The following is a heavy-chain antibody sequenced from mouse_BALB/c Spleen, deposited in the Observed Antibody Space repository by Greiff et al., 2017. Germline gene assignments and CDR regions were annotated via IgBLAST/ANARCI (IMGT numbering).Heavy chain of an antibody. Sequence: EVKLQESGPGLVKSSQSLSLTCTVTGYSITSDYAWNWIRQFPGNKLEWMGYISYSGSTSYNPSLKSRISITRDTSKNQFFLQLNSVTTEDTATYYCAREGRGLDYWGQGTTLTVTS. J-gene: IGHJ2*01. CDR3: AREGRGLDY. CDR2: ISYSGST. CDR1: GYSITSDYA. V-gene: IGHV3-2*02.